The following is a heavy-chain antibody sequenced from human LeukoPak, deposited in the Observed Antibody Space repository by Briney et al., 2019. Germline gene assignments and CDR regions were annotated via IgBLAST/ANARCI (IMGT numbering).Heavy chain of an antibody. D-gene: IGHD1-14*01. J-gene: IGHJ3*02. CDR3: AKVPVYLAFDI. V-gene: IGHV3-23*01. Sequence: AGGSLRLSCAASGFTFSTYAMSWVRQAPGKGLEWVSAITGSGGNTYYADSVKGRFTTSRDNSKNTVYLQMNSLRAEDTAVYYCAKVPVYLAFDIWGQGTMVTVSS. CDR1: GFTFSTYA. CDR2: ITGSGGNT.